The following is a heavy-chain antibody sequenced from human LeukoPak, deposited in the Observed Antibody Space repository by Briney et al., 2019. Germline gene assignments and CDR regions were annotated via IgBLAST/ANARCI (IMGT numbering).Heavy chain of an antibody. J-gene: IGHJ6*03. CDR1: GSTGTSYD. D-gene: IGHD3-3*01. Sequence: ASVKLSCKASGSTGTSYDNNWVRQATGQGLEWMGWMNTNSGNTGYAKKFQGRVTMSRNTSISTAYMELSSLRSEDTAVYYCARCRLGTIFGVVQYYYYMDVWGKGTTVTVSS. V-gene: IGHV1-8*01. CDR3: ARCRLGTIFGVVQYYYYMDV. CDR2: MNTNSGNT.